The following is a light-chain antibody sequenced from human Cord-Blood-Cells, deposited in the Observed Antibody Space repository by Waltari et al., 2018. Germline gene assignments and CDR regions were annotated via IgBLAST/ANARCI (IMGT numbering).Light chain of an antibody. CDR1: QSISSY. CDR2: AAS. V-gene: IGKV1-39*01. CDR3: QQSYSTPRT. Sequence: DIQMTQSPSSLSESVGDRATITCRASQSISSYLNWYQQKPGKAPKLLIYAASSLQSGVPSRFSGSGSGTDFTLTISSLQPEDFATYYCQQSYSTPRTFGQGTKVEIK. J-gene: IGKJ1*01.